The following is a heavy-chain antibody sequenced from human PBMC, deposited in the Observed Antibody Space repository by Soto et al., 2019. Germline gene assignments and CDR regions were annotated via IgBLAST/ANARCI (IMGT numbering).Heavy chain of an antibody. J-gene: IGHJ5*02. D-gene: IGHD6-13*01. V-gene: IGHV3-48*02. CDR2: ISSANNSV. CDR1: GFTFRNYN. CDR3: ARVNKGEGAAATNWGFDP. Sequence: GGSLRLSCTASGFTFRNYNMNWVRQAPGKGLEWVAFISSANNSVDYADSVKGRFTISKDNAKNSLFLQMSSLRDEDTAMYYCARVNKGEGAAATNWGFDPWGQGTLVTVSS.